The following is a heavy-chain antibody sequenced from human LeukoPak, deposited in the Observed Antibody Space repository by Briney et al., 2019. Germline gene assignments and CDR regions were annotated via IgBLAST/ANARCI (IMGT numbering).Heavy chain of an antibody. CDR1: GFTFSSYG. D-gene: IGHD5-12*01. Sequence: GGSLRLSCAASGFTFSSYGMHWVRQAPGKGLEWVAFIRYDGSNKYYADSVKGRFTISRDNSKSTLYLQMNSLRAEDTAVYYCAQSGTVYYYYMDVWGKGTTVTISS. J-gene: IGHJ6*03. CDR3: AQSGTVYYYYMDV. V-gene: IGHV3-30*02. CDR2: IRYDGSNK.